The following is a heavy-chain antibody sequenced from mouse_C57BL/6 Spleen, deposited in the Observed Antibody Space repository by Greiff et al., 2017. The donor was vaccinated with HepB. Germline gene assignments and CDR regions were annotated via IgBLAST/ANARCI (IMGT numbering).Heavy chain of an antibody. J-gene: IGHJ2*01. V-gene: IGHV3-6*01. Sequence: EVKLMESGPGLVKPSQSLSLTCSVTGYSITSGYYWNWIRQFPGNKLEWMGYISYDGSNNYNPSLKNRISITRDTSKNQFFLKLNSVTTEDTATYYCAKEQLTAYFDYWGQGTTLTVSS. CDR1: GYSITSGYY. CDR2: ISYDGSN. D-gene: IGHD4-1*01. CDR3: AKEQLTAYFDY.